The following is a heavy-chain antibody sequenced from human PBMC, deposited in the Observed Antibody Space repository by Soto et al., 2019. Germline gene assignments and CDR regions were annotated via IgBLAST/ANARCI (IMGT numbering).Heavy chain of an antibody. Sequence: QVQLVQSGAEVKKPGASVKVSCKASGYTFTSYGISWVRQAPGQGLEWMGWISAYNGNTNYAQKLQGRVTMTTDAATSTAYMELRSLRSDDTAVYYCARTRGRHITQPHFDYWGQGTLVTVSS. CDR2: ISAYNGNT. CDR1: GYTFTSYG. V-gene: IGHV1-18*01. J-gene: IGHJ4*02. D-gene: IGHD2-21*01. CDR3: ARTRGRHITQPHFDY.